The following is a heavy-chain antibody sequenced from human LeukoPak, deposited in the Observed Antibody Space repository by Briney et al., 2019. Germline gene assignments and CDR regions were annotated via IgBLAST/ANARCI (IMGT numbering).Heavy chain of an antibody. V-gene: IGHV3-11*04. Sequence: GGSLRLSCAASGFTFSNAWMSWVRQAPGKGLEWVSYISSSGSTIYYADSVKGRFTISRDNAKNSLYLQMNSLRAEDTAVYYCASSDHFDWLPFDYWGQGTLVTVSS. CDR1: GFTFSNAW. D-gene: IGHD3-9*01. J-gene: IGHJ4*02. CDR3: ASSDHFDWLPFDY. CDR2: ISSSGSTI.